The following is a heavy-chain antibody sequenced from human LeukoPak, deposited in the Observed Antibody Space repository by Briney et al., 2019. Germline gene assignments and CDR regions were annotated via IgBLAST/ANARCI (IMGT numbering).Heavy chain of an antibody. J-gene: IGHJ4*02. D-gene: IGHD1-1*01. CDR3: ARRLQTETHVDH. CDR1: GGSISSIVHF. V-gene: IGHV4-39*01. CDR2: IYHTGTT. Sequence: SETLSLTCSVSGGSISSIVHFWHSIPQSPGEGLEWDGTIYHTGTTFYNPSLKSRVTISVDTSTNLFSLRLTSVTAADTAIYFCARRLQTETHVDHWGPGTLVTV.